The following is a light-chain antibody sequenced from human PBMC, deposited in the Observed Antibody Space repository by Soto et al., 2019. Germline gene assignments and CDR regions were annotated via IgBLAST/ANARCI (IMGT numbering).Light chain of an antibody. CDR1: SSDVGGYNY. J-gene: IGLJ2*01. Sequence: QSALTQPASVSGSPGQSITISCTGTSSDVGGYNYVSWYQQHPGKAPKLMIYDVSNRPSGVSKRFSGSKSGNTASLTISGLQAEDEADYYSSSYTSSSTVVFGGGT. CDR2: DVS. V-gene: IGLV2-14*03. CDR3: SSYTSSSTVV.